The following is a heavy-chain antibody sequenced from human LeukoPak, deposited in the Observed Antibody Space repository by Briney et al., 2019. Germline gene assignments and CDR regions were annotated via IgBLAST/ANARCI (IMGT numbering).Heavy chain of an antibody. V-gene: IGHV1-8*01. J-gene: IGHJ6*02. Sequence: GASVKVSCKASGYTFTSYDINWVRQATGQGLEWMGWMNPNSGNTGYAQKFQGRVTMTRNTSISTAYMELSSLRAEDTAVYYCARDQGKDAPMDVWGQGTTVTVSS. CDR3: ARDQGKDAPMDV. CDR2: MNPNSGNT. D-gene: IGHD3-10*01. CDR1: GYTFTSYD.